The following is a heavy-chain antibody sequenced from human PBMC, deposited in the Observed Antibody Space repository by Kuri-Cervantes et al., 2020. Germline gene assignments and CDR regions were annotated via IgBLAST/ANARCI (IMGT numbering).Heavy chain of an antibody. Sequence: SETLSLTCTVSGGSISSYYWSWIRQPPGKGLEWIGYIYYSGSTNYNPSLKSRVTISVDTSKNQFSLKLSSVTAADTAVYYCARASLTGPYFDYWGQGTLVTVSS. J-gene: IGHJ4*02. CDR2: IYYSGST. D-gene: IGHD7-27*01. V-gene: IGHV4-59*01. CDR3: ARASLTGPYFDY. CDR1: GGSISSYY.